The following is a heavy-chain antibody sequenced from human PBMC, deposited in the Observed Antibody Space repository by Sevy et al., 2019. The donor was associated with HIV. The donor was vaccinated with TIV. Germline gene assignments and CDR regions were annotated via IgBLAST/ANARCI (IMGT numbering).Heavy chain of an antibody. D-gene: IGHD3-22*01. V-gene: IGHV1-46*03. J-gene: IGHJ3*02. CDR1: GYTFTSYY. Sequence: ASVKVSCKASGYTFTSYYMHWVRQAPGQGLEWMGIINPSGGSTSYAQMFQGRVTMTRDTSTSTVYMELSSLRSEDTAVYYCARVPAGSSGYKGAFDIWGQGTMVTVSS. CDR3: ARVPAGSSGYKGAFDI. CDR2: INPSGGST.